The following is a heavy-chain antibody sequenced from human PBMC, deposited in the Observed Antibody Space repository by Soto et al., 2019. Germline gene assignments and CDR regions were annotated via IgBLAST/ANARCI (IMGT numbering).Heavy chain of an antibody. CDR3: ARGVVTAGGVDY. J-gene: IGHJ4*02. Sequence: GASVKVSCKASGYTFTSYDINWVRQATGQGLEWMGWMNPNSGNTGYAQKFQGRVTMTRNTSISTAYMELSSLRSEDTAVYYCARGVVTAGGVDYWGQGTLVTVSS. D-gene: IGHD2-8*02. CDR1: GYTFTSYD. V-gene: IGHV1-8*01. CDR2: MNPNSGNT.